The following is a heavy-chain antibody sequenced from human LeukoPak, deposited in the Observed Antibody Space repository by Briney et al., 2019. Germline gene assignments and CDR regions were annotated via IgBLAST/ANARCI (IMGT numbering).Heavy chain of an antibody. D-gene: IGHD3-22*01. CDR1: GFTFSSYA. CDR3: AKVRHYDSSGYFDY. CDR2: VSGSGGST. V-gene: IGHV3-23*01. J-gene: IGHJ4*02. Sequence: GSLRLSCAASGFTFSSYAMSWVRQAPGKGLEWVSAVSGSGGSTYYADSVKGRFTISRDNSKNMLYLQMNSLRAEDTAVYYCAKVRHYDSSGYFDYWGQGTLVTVSS.